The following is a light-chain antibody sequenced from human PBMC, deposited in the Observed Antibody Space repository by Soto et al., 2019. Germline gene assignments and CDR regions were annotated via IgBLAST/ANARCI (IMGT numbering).Light chain of an antibody. CDR3: QSYDSSLGYV. CDR1: SSNIGAGYD. J-gene: IGLJ1*01. V-gene: IGLV1-40*01. CDR2: GNS. Sequence: QSVLTQPPSVSGGPGQRVTISCTGGSSNIGAGYDVHWYQQLPGRAPKLLIYGNSNRPSGVPDRFSGSKSGTSASLAITGLQAEDEADYYCQSYDSSLGYVFGTGTKVTVL.